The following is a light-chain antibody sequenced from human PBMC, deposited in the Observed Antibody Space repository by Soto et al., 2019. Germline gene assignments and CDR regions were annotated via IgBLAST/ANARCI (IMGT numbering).Light chain of an antibody. V-gene: IGKV3-11*01. CDR2: GAS. CDR1: ENVRTF. Sequence: EVVLTQSPATLSLSPGERATLSCRASENVRTFVDWYQQKPGQAPRLLIHGASNRATGIPARFSGSGSGTDFTLTISNLEPEDFAVYYCQQYGSSPGTFGQGTKVEIK. CDR3: QQYGSSPGT. J-gene: IGKJ1*01.